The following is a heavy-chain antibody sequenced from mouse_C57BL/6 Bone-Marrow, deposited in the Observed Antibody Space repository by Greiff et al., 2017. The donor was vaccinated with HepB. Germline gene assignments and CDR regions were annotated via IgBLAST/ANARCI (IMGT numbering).Heavy chain of an antibody. J-gene: IGHJ1*03. CDR2: IYPSDSET. CDR1: GYTFTSYW. D-gene: IGHD1-1*02. CDR3: ARRWDDPCWYFGV. V-gene: IGHV1-61*01. Sequence: VQLQQPGAELVRPGSSVKLSCKASGYTFTSYWMDWVKQRPGQGLEWIGNIYPSDSETHYNQKFKDKATLTVDKSSSTAYMKLSSLTSEDSAVYCCARRWDDPCWYFGVWGTGATVTVSS.